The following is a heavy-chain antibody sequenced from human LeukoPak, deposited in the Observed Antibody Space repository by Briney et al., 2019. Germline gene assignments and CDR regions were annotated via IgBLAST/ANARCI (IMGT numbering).Heavy chain of an antibody. J-gene: IGHJ4*02. D-gene: IGHD3-3*01. CDR1: GFIFSTYP. CDR2: ISSDGSNK. Sequence: GGSLRLSCVVSGFIFSTYPMHWVRQASGKGLEWVTLISSDGSNKYYADSVKGRFTFSRDNSKDTLYLQMNSLRPEDTAVYYCARAPASAWHTFDYWGQGTLVTVSP. V-gene: IGHV3-30*04. CDR3: ARAPASAWHTFDY.